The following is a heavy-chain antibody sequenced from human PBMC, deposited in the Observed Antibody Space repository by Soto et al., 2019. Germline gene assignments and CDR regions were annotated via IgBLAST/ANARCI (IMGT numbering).Heavy chain of an antibody. V-gene: IGHV4-39*01. CDR1: GGSISSSSFY. CDR2: MYYSGST. Sequence: SETLSLTCTVSGGSISSSSFYWAWIRQPPGKGLEWIGSMYYSGSTNYNPSLKSRVTISVDTSKNQFSLKLSSVTAADTAVYYCARLGGSYAVPHFDYWGQGTLVTVS. D-gene: IGHD1-26*01. CDR3: ARLGGSYAVPHFDY. J-gene: IGHJ4*02.